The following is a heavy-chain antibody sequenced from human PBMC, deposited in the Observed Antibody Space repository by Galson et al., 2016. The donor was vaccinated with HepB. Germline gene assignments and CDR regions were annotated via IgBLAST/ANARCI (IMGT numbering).Heavy chain of an antibody. V-gene: IGHV5-51*01. J-gene: IGHJ3*01. CDR3: ARQGPTVINVGAFDL. CDR1: GYIFASDW. D-gene: IGHD4-23*01. CDR2: IYPDDSDT. Sequence: QSGAEVKKPGESLRISCKGSGYIFASDWIGWVRQMPGKGLEWIGIIYPDDSDTRYSPSFQGQATISADKSISTAYLQWSSLKASDTAMYYCARQGPTVINVGAFDLWGQGTMVTVSS.